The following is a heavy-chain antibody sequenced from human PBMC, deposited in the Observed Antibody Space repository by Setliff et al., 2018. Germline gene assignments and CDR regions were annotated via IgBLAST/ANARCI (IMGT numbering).Heavy chain of an antibody. CDR3: ARFYGNYPFDY. V-gene: IGHV3-33*01. J-gene: IGHJ4*02. CDR1: GFTFSSYG. D-gene: IGHD4-17*01. Sequence: GGSLRLSCAASGFTFSSYGMHWVRQAPGKGLEWVAVIWYDGSNKYYADSVKGRFTISRDNSKNTLYLQMNSLRAEDTAVYYCARFYGNYPFDYWGQGILVTVSS. CDR2: IWYDGSNK.